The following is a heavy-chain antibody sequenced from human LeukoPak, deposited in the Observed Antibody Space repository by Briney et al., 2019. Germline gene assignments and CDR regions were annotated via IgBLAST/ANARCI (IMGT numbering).Heavy chain of an antibody. J-gene: IGHJ4*02. CDR1: GFTFSSYA. CDR3: AKTPLAVAPGDFFDY. V-gene: IGHV3-23*01. CDR2: ISGSGGST. D-gene: IGHD6-19*01. Sequence: GGTLRLSCEASGFTFSSYAMSWVRQAPGKGLEWVSAISGSGGSTYYADSVKGRFTISRDNSKNTLYLQMNSLRADDTAVYYCAKTPLAVAPGDFFDYWGQGTLVTVSS.